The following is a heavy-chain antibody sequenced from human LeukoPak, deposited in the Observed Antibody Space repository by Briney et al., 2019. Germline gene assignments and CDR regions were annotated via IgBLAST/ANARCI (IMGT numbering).Heavy chain of an antibody. CDR2: ISYDGSNK. CDR1: GFTFSSYS. V-gene: IGHV3-30*04. Sequence: AGGSLRLSCAASGFTFSSYSMHWVRQAPGKWLEWVAFISYDGSNKYYADSVKGRFTISRDKSKNTLYLQMNSLRAEDTAVYYCARVEEGLYVLRYFDRMDVWGKGTAVTVSS. D-gene: IGHD3-9*01. CDR3: ARVEEGLYVLRYFDRMDV. J-gene: IGHJ6*04.